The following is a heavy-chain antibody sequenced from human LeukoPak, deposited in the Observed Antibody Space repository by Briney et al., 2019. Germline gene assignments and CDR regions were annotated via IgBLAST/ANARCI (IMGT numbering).Heavy chain of an antibody. CDR2: IIPIFGTA. D-gene: IGHD6-19*01. CDR1: GGTFSSYA. V-gene: IGHV1-69*05. J-gene: IGHJ3*02. CDR3: ARDSSSGWHDAFDI. Sequence: ASVKVSCKASGGTFSSYAISWVRQAPGQGLEWMGGIIPIFGTANYAQKLQGRVTMTTDTSTSTAYMELRSLRSDDTAVYYCARDSSSGWHDAFDIWGQGTMVTVSS.